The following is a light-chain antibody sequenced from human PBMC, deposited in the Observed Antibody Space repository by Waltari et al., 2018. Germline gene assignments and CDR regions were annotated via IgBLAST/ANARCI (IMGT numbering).Light chain of an antibody. J-gene: IGKJ5*01. Sequence: IVLTQSPGTLSLPPGARAPLSCWASQSVARNCFAWSHHKPGRTPRLLMYTASGRATGIPDRFSGSGSGTYFTLTISRLEPEDFAVYYCQQFDGSRATFGQGTRLEIK. CDR2: TAS. CDR3: QQFDGSRAT. CDR1: QSVARNC. V-gene: IGKV3-20*01.